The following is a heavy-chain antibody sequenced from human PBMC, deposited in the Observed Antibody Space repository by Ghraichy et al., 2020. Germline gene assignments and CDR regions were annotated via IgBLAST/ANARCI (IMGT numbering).Heavy chain of an antibody. Sequence: GGSLRLSCAASGFTFSSYGMHWVRQAPGKGLEWVAVIWYDGSNKYYADSVKGRFTISRDNSKNTLYLQMNSLRAEDTAVYYCARDPYYGLGSYFFFDYWGQGTLVTVSS. CDR3: ARDPYYGLGSYFFFDY. CDR1: GFTFSSYG. CDR2: IWYDGSNK. J-gene: IGHJ4*02. V-gene: IGHV3-33*01. D-gene: IGHD3-10*01.